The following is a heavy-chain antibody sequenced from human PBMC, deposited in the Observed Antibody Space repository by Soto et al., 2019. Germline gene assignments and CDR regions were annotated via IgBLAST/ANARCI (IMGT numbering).Heavy chain of an antibody. Sequence: PSETLSLTCTVSGGSISSYYWSWIRQPPAKRLEWIGYIYYSGSTNYNPSLKSRVTISVDTSKNQFSLKLSSVTAADTAVYYCARIYYDYIWGSYRYHRAWFDPWGQGTLVTLSS. CDR2: IYYSGST. CDR3: ARIYYDYIWGSYRYHRAWFDP. CDR1: GGSISSYY. D-gene: IGHD3-16*02. V-gene: IGHV4-59*01. J-gene: IGHJ5*02.